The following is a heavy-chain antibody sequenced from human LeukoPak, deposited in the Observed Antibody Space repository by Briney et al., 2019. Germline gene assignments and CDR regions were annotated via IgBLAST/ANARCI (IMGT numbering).Heavy chain of an antibody. CDR1: GFTFSNYV. CDR3: AKGIRQLGNYYYYMDV. V-gene: IGHV3-23*01. Sequence: GGSLRLSCAVSGFTFSNYVMIWVRQAPGKGLEWVSAISGTGANTFYADSVKGRFTMSGDNPKNMLYLQMSSLRAEDTALYYCAKGIRQLGNYYYYMDVWGKGTAVTVSS. J-gene: IGHJ6*03. D-gene: IGHD1-1*01. CDR2: ISGTGANT.